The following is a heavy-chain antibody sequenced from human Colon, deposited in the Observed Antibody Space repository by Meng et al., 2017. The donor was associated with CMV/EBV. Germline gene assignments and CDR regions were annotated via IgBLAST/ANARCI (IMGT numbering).Heavy chain of an antibody. CDR2: IYYSGST. CDR1: GGSISSYY. D-gene: IGHD1-26*01. J-gene: IGHJ6*02. Sequence: TLSLTCTVSGGSISSYYWSWIRQPPGKGLEWIGYIYYSGSTNYNPSLKSRVTISVDTSKNQFSLKLSSVTAADTAVYYCARPSSGSYNYGMDVWGQGTTVTVSS. CDR3: ARPSSGSYNYGMDV. V-gene: IGHV4-59*01.